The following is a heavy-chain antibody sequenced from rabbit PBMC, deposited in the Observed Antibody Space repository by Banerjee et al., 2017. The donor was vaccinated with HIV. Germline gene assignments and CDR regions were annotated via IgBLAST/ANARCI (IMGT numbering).Heavy chain of an antibody. CDR3: ARCPYVVHAGNGHANLNL. D-gene: IGHD3-3*01. Sequence: QEQLVESGGGLVQPGGSLKLSCKASGFDFSNYGVSWVRQAPGKGLEWIGYIEPIFGNTYYANWVNGRFTISSHNAQNTLYLQLSSLTAADTATYFCARCPYVVHAGNGHANLNLWGQGTLVTVS. V-gene: IGHV1S47*01. CDR2: IEPIFGNT. CDR1: GFDFSNYG. J-gene: IGHJ4*01.